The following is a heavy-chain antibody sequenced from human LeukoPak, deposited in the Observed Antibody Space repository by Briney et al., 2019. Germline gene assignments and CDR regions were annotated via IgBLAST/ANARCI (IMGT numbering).Heavy chain of an antibody. CDR2: IFYSGST. CDR1: GGSFSGYY. Sequence: SETLSLTCAVYGGSFSGYYWSWIRQPPGKGLEWIGYIFYSGSTNYNPSLKSRVTISVDTSKNQFSLKLSSVTAADTAVYYCARGGGQGYYYYYGMDVWGQGTTVTVSS. V-gene: IGHV4-59*01. J-gene: IGHJ6*02. CDR3: ARGGGQGYYYYYGMDV. D-gene: IGHD3-3*01.